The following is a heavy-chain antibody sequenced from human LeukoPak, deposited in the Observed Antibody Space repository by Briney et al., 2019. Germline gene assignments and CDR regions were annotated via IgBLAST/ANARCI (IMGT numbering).Heavy chain of an antibody. V-gene: IGHV3-30*02. CDR3: AKDVATVVTLGY. J-gene: IGHJ4*02. CDR1: GFYA. D-gene: IGHD4-23*01. Sequence: GGSLRLSCAASGFYAMHWVRQAPGKGLEWVAFIQYAGNNKYYADSVKGRFTISRDNSKNTLYLQMNSLRAEDTAVYYCAKDVATVVTLGYWGQGTLVSVSS. CDR2: IQYAGNNK.